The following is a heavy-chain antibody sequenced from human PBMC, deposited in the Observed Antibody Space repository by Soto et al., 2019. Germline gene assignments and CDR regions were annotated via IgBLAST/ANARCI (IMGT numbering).Heavy chain of an antibody. CDR3: AMLGGWSGGSSGMDV. V-gene: IGHV3-72*01. Sequence: EVQLVESGGGLAQPGGSLRLSCAASGLIFSDYHMYWVRQAPGKGLEWVGRIRRKANSYTTEYAASVKGRVTISRDDSKNSLYLQMNSLKSEDTAVYYCAMLGGWSGGSSGMDVWGQGTTVTVSS. CDR1: GLIFSDYH. CDR2: IRRKANSYTT. D-gene: IGHD6-19*01. J-gene: IGHJ6*02.